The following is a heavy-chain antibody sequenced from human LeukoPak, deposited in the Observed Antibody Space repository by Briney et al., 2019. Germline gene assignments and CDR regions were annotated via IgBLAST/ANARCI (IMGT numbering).Heavy chain of an antibody. CDR1: GFTLSKYW. V-gene: IGHV3-7*05. CDR3: ARGTFRIAVAGLGV. Sequence: PGGSLRLSCAASGFTLSKYWMSWVRQAPGKGLECVASIKEDGSEKYYVDSVKGRFTISRDNAKNSLNLQMNSLRAEDTAMYYCARGTFRIAVAGLGVWGQGTLVTVSS. D-gene: IGHD6-19*01. J-gene: IGHJ4*02. CDR2: IKEDGSEK.